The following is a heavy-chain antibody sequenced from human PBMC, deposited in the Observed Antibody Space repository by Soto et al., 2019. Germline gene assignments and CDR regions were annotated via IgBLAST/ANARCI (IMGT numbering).Heavy chain of an antibody. J-gene: IGHJ6*02. CDR1: GYTCTSYG. Sequence: ASVKVSCKASGYTCTSYGISWVLQAPGQGLEWMGWISAYNGNTNYAQKLQGRVTMTTDTSTSTAYMGLRSLRSDDTAVYYCARASRDWNYGYYYYGMDVWGQGTTVTVSS. D-gene: IGHD1-7*01. CDR3: ARASRDWNYGYYYYGMDV. V-gene: IGHV1-18*01. CDR2: ISAYNGNT.